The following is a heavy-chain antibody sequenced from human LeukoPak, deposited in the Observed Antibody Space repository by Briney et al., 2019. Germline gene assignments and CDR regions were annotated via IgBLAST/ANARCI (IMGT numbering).Heavy chain of an antibody. D-gene: IGHD2-8*01. CDR3: ARDNAAYLDY. CDR2: ISSSSRYI. CDR1: GFTFSGSA. J-gene: IGHJ4*02. V-gene: IGHV3-21*01. Sequence: GGSLRLSCAASGFTFSGSALHWVRQAPGKGLEWVSSISSSSRYIYYADSVKGRFTISRDNAKNSLYLQMNSLRAEDTAVYYCARDNAAYLDYWGQGTLVTVSS.